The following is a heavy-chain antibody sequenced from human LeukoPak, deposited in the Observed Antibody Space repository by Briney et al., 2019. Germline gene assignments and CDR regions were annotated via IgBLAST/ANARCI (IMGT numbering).Heavy chain of an antibody. D-gene: IGHD6-13*01. CDR3: AKDLDSSSWYLAFNYYYYGMDV. V-gene: IGHV3-23*01. CDR2: ISGSGGST. J-gene: IGHJ6*02. CDR1: GFTFSSYA. Sequence: GGSLRLSCAASGFTFSSYAMSWVRQAPGKGLEWVSAISGSGGSTYYADSVKGRFTISRDNSKNTLYLQMNSLRAEDTAVYYCAKDLDSSSWYLAFNYYYYGMDVWGQGTTVTVSS.